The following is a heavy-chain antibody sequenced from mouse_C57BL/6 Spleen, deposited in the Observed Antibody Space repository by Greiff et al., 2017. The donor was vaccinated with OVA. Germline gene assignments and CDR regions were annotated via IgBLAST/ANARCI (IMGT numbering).Heavy chain of an antibody. Sequence: EVKLVESGGDLVKPGGSLKLSCAASGFTFSSYGMSWVRQTPDKRLEWVATISSGGSYTYYPDSVKGRFTISRDNAKNTLYLQMSSLKSEDTAMYDCARAYGNYAHYYAMDDWGQGTSVTVSS. D-gene: IGHD2-1*01. J-gene: IGHJ4*01. CDR3: ARAYGNYAHYYAMDD. CDR1: GFTFSSYG. CDR2: ISSGGSYT. V-gene: IGHV5-6*02.